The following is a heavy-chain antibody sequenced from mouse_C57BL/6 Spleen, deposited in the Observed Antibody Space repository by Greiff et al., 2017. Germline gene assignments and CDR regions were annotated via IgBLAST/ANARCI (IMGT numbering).Heavy chain of an antibody. CDR3: ARGSSSYFDV. V-gene: IGHV1-80*01. CDR2: IYPGDGDT. J-gene: IGHJ2*01. CDR1: GYAFSSYW. Sequence: VQLQQSGAELVKPGASVKISCKASGYAFSSYWMNWVKQRPGKGLEWIGQIYPGDGDTNYNGKFKGKATLTVDKSYSTAYMQLSSLSSKASAVYFCARGSSSYFDVWGKGTTLTVSS. D-gene: IGHD1-1*01.